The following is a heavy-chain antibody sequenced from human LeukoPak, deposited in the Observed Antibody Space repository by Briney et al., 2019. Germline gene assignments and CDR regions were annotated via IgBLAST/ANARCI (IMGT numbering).Heavy chain of an antibody. J-gene: IGHJ4*02. Sequence: SETLSLTCTVSGGSISSGGYYWSWIRQHPGTGLEWIGYIYYSGSTYYNPSLKSRVTISVDTSKNQFSLKLSSVTAADTAVYYCARGTNAASMVDFDYWGQGTLVTVSS. D-gene: IGHD6-25*01. V-gene: IGHV4-31*03. CDR3: ARGTNAASMVDFDY. CDR2: IYYSGST. CDR1: GGSISSGGYY.